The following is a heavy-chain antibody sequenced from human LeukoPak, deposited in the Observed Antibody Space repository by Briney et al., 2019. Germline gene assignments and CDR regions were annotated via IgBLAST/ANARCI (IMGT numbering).Heavy chain of an antibody. V-gene: IGHV3-30*18. J-gene: IGHJ6*02. D-gene: IGHD3-3*01. CDR1: GFTFSRYG. CDR3: AKSFWSGYSVNYYYYGMDV. Sequence: PGRSLRLSCAASGFTFSRYGMHWVRQAPGKGLEWVAVISNDGSNKYYEDSVKGRITISRDNSKNTLYLQMNSLRAEDTAVYYCAKSFWSGYSVNYYYYGMDVWGQGTTVTVSS. CDR2: ISNDGSNK.